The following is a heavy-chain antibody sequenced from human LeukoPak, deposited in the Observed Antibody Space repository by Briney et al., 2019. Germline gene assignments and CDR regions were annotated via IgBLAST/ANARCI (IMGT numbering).Heavy chain of an antibody. V-gene: IGHV4-34*01. J-gene: IGHJ4*02. CDR3: AGVGGRGLGFSA. Sequence: PETLSLTCAVYGGSFSGYYWSWIRQPPGKGLEWIGEIDHSGSTNYNPSLKSRVTISVDTSKNQFSLKLSSVTAADTAVYYCAGVGGRGLGFSAWGQGTLVTVSS. D-gene: IGHD5-12*01. CDR1: GGSFSGYY. CDR2: IDHSGST.